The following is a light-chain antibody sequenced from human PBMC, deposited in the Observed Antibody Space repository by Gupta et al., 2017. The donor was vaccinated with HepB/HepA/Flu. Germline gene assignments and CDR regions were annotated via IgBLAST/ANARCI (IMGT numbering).Light chain of an antibody. CDR3: QQCDNWPPLT. CDR1: QSVGTN. Sequence: EIVMTQSPATLSVSPGDRATLSCRASQSVGTNLAWYQQRPGQAPRLLIYRATARATGVPARFSGSGSGTEFTLSISSLQSDDIAIYYCQQCDNWPPLTFGQGTKVEIK. CDR2: RAT. J-gene: IGKJ1*01. V-gene: IGKV3-15*01.